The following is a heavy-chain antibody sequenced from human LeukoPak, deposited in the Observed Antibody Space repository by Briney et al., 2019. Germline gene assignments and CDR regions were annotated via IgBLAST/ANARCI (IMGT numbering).Heavy chain of an antibody. CDR1: GFTFSNAW. Sequence: GGSLRLSCAASGFTFSNAWMSWVRQAPGKGLEWVGRIKSKTDGGTTDYAAPVKGRFTISRDDSKNTLYLQMNSLKTEDTAVYYCTNYDFWSGYPPRDYWGQGTLVTVSS. V-gene: IGHV3-15*01. D-gene: IGHD3-3*01. CDR2: IKSKTDGGTT. J-gene: IGHJ4*02. CDR3: TNYDFWSGYPPRDY.